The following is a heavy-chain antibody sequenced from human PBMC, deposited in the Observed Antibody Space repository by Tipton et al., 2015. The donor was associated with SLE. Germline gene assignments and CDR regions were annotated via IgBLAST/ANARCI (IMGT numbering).Heavy chain of an antibody. D-gene: IGHD1-26*01. J-gene: IGHJ4*02. CDR1: GGSFSGYY. V-gene: IGHV4-34*01. CDR2: INHSGST. Sequence: TLSLTCAVYGGSFSGYYWSWIRQPPGKGLEWIGEINHSGSTNYNPSLKSRVTISVDTSKNQFSLKLSSVTAADTAVYYCARDQGELGPPGDYWGQGTLVTVSS. CDR3: ARDQGELGPPGDY.